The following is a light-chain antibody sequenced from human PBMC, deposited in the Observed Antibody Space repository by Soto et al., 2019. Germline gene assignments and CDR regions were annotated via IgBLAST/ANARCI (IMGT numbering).Light chain of an antibody. CDR2: GAS. J-gene: IGKJ5*01. V-gene: IGKV3-20*01. Sequence: ESMLTQSPGTLSLSPGEGATHSCRASQSGSITYLAWYQQKPGQAPRLLIYGASLRATGIPDRFSGSGSGTDLTLTISRLEPEDSAVYYCQQYGRSPPNTFGQGTRLEIK. CDR3: QQYGRSPPNT. CDR1: QSGSITY.